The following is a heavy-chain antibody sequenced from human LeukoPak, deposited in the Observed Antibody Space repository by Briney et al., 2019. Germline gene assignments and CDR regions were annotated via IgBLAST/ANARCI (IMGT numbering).Heavy chain of an antibody. CDR1: GYTFTSYG. J-gene: IGHJ5*02. Sequence: ASVKVSCKASGYTFTSYGISWVRQAPGQGLEWMGWISAYNGNTNYAQKLQGRVTMTTDTSTSTAYMELRSLRSDDTAVYYCARVRWAYGSGSYLYWFDPWGQGTLVTVSS. D-gene: IGHD3-10*01. V-gene: IGHV1-18*04. CDR2: ISAYNGNT. CDR3: ARVRWAYGSGSYLYWFDP.